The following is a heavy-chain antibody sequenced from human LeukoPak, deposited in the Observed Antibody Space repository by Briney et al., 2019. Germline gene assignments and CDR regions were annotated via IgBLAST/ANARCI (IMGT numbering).Heavy chain of an antibody. Sequence: GRSLRLSCAASGFTFSDYYMRWIRQLPGKGPECISYINADGGTKYYADSVKGRFSISRDNAKNSLYLQMNSLRAEDTAFYYCARTSVDCIDCWGQGTLVTVSS. V-gene: IGHV3-11*04. CDR1: GFTFSDYY. CDR3: ARTSVDCIDC. J-gene: IGHJ4*02. CDR2: INADGGTK. D-gene: IGHD2-21*02.